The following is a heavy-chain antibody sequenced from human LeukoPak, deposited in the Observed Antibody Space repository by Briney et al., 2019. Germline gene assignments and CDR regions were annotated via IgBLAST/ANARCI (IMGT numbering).Heavy chain of an antibody. CDR3: ARAPRIYGDYYYYYYGMDV. CDR2: INHSGST. CDR1: GGSFSGYY. Sequence: SETLSLTCAVYGGSFSGYYWSWIRQPPGKGLEWIGEINHSGSTNYNPSLKSRVTISVDTSKNQFSLKLSSVTAADTAVYYCARAPRIYGDYYYYYYGMDVWGQGTTVTVSS. D-gene: IGHD4-17*01. V-gene: IGHV4-34*01. J-gene: IGHJ6*02.